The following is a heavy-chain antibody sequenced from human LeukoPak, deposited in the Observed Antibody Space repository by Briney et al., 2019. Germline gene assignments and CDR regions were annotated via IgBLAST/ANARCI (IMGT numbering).Heavy chain of an antibody. V-gene: IGHV4-59*01. Sequence: SETLSLTCTVPGGSLSSYYWSWIRQPPGKGLEWIGYTYYSGSTNYNPSLKSRVTISVDTSKNQFSLKLSSVTAADTAVYYCASLREYSGYDFHRYWFDPWGQGTLVTVSS. CDR1: GGSLSSYY. CDR2: TYYSGST. J-gene: IGHJ5*02. D-gene: IGHD5-12*01. CDR3: ASLREYSGYDFHRYWFDP.